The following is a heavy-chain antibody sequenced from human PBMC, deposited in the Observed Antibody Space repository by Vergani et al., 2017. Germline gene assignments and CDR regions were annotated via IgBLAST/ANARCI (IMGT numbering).Heavy chain of an antibody. V-gene: IGHV4-34*11. CDR3: ARVSAIAAAGLDY. J-gene: IGHJ4*02. D-gene: IGHD6-13*01. CDR2: IYYSGST. Sequence: QVQLQQWGAGLLKPSETLSLTCAVYGGSFSGYYWSWIRQPPGKGLEWIGYIYYSGSTNYNPSLKSRVTISVDTSKNQFSLKLSSVTAADTAVYYCARVSAIAAAGLDYWGQGTLVTVSS. CDR1: GGSFSGYY.